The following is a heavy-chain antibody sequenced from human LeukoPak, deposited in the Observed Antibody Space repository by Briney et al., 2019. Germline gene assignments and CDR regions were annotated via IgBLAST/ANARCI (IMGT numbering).Heavy chain of an antibody. CDR1: GGSISSYY. J-gene: IGHJ4*02. D-gene: IGHD6-6*01. CDR2: IYTSGST. Sequence: SETLSLTCTVSGGSISSYYWGWIRQPAGKGLEWIGRIYTSGSTNYNPSLKSRVTMSVDTSKNQFSLKLSSVTAADTAVYYCARGSRIAARPDYFDYWGQGTLVTVSS. V-gene: IGHV4-4*07. CDR3: ARGSRIAARPDYFDY.